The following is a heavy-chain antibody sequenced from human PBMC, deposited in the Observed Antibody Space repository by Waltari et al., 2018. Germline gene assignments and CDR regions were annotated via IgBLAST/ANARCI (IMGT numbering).Heavy chain of an antibody. J-gene: IGHJ4*02. CDR3: ARGSSSWD. Sequence: QVQMVESGGGLVKPGGYLRLSCAASGSNFSGYYMTWIRQAPGRGLEWVSFISGSGAAKYYADSVKGRFTISRDNADNSLYLQMNTLRAEDTAVYYCARGSSSWDWGQGTLVTVSS. CDR1: GSNFSGYY. CDR2: ISGSGAAK. V-gene: IGHV3-11*01. D-gene: IGHD6-6*01.